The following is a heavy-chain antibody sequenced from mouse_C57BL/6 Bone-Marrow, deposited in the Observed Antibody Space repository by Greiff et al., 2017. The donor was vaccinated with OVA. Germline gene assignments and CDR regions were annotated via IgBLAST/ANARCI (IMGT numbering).Heavy chain of an antibody. CDR1: GYSITSGYY. CDR2: ISYDGSN. D-gene: IGHD3-2*02. J-gene: IGHJ4*01. V-gene: IGHV3-6*01. CDR3: ARGVKTAQATRYAMDY. Sequence: DVKLQESGPGLVKPSQSLSLTCSVTGYSITSGYYWNWIRQFPGNKLEWMGYISYDGSNNYNPSLKNRISITRDTSKNQFFLKLNSVTTEDTATYYCARGVKTAQATRYAMDYWGQGTSVTVSS.